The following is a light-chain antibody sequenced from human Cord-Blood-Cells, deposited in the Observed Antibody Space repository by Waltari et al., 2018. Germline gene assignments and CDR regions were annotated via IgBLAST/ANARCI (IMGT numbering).Light chain of an antibody. CDR1: QSISSY. J-gene: IGKJ1*01. Sequence: DIQMTQSPSSLSASVGDRVTITSRASQSISSYLNWYKQKPGKAPKLLIYAASSLQSGVPSRFSGSGSGTDFTLTISSLQPEDFATYYCQQSYSTPQTFGQGTKVEIK. CDR3: QQSYSTPQT. CDR2: AAS. V-gene: IGKV1-39*01.